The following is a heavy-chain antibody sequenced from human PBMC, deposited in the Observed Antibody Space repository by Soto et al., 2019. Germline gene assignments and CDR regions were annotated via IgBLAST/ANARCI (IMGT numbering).Heavy chain of an antibody. J-gene: IGHJ4*02. D-gene: IGHD3-22*01. V-gene: IGHV3-74*01. Sequence: EVQLVESGGGLVQPGGSLRLSCEASGFTLSGYWMHWVRQVPGKGLVWVSRISPDGSDTTHADSVKGRFTVSRANAKNTLYLQMNSLRPEDTAVYYCVRPRYDGSGTPFDYWGQGTLVTVSS. CDR1: GFTLSGYW. CDR2: ISPDGSDT. CDR3: VRPRYDGSGTPFDY.